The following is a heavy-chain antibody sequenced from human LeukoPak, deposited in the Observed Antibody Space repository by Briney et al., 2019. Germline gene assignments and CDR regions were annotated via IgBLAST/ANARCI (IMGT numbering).Heavy chain of an antibody. CDR2: ISGSGGST. Sequence: GGPLRLSCAASGFTFSSYAMNWVRQAPGKGLEWVSLISGSGGSTHYADSVKGRFTISRDNSKNTVSLQMNSLRAEDSAVYYCANWAGVGTSTWYFGPFDYWGQGTLVTVSS. J-gene: IGHJ4*02. CDR1: GFTFSSYA. D-gene: IGHD6-13*01. CDR3: ANWAGVGTSTWYFGPFDY. V-gene: IGHV3-23*01.